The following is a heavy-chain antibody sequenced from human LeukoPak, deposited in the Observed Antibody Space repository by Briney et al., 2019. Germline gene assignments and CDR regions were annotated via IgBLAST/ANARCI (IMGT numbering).Heavy chain of an antibody. Sequence: GGSLRLSCAASGFTFSSYEMNWVRQAPGKGLEWVSYISSSASTIYYADSVKGRFTISRDNAKNSLYLQMNSLRAEDTAVYYCAKNSGSHDAFDIWGQGTMVTVSS. J-gene: IGHJ3*02. D-gene: IGHD1-26*01. CDR1: GFTFSSYE. V-gene: IGHV3-48*03. CDR2: ISSSASTI. CDR3: AKNSGSHDAFDI.